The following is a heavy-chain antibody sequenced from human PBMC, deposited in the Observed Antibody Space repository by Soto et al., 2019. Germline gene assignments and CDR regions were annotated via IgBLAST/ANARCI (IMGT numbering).Heavy chain of an antibody. CDR3: ATSSGSYEYYYYGMDV. D-gene: IGHD1-26*01. CDR1: GYTLTELS. Sequence: ASVKVSCKVSGYTLTELSMHWVRQAPGKGLEWMGGFDPEDGETIYAQKFQGRVTMTEDTSTDTAYMELSSLRSEDTAVYYCATSSGSYEYYYYGMDVWGQGTTVTVSS. V-gene: IGHV1-24*01. CDR2: FDPEDGET. J-gene: IGHJ6*02.